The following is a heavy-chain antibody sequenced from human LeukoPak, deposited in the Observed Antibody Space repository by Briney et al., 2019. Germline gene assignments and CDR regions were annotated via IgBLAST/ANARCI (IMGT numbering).Heavy chain of an antibody. CDR1: GFTFSSYW. V-gene: IGHV3-7*04. J-gene: IGHJ4*02. Sequence: GGSLRLSCVASGFTFSSYWMNWVRQAPGRGLEWVANIKPDGSGKYYVDSVKGRFTISRDNAKNSLYLQMNSLRAEDTAVYYCARQNFEYWAQGTLVTVSS. CDR2: IKPDGSGK. CDR3: ARQNFEY.